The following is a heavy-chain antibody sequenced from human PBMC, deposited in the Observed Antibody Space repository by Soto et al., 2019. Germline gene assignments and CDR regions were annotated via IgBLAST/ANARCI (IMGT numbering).Heavy chain of an antibody. CDR2: ISSSSSYI. D-gene: IGHD1-26*01. CDR1: GFTFSSYS. Sequence: EVQLVESGGGLVKPGGSLRLSCVASGFTFSSYSMNWVRQAPGKGLEWVSSISSSSSYIYYADSVKGRFTISRDNAKNSLYLQMNSLRAEDTAVYYCAREGSGSYYALDYWGQGTLGTVSS. J-gene: IGHJ4*02. CDR3: AREGSGSYYALDY. V-gene: IGHV3-21*01.